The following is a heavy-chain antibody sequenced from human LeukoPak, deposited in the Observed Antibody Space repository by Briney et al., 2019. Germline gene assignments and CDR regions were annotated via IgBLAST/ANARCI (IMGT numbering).Heavy chain of an antibody. CDR2: IGIGGDT. CDR1: GFPFIDYD. J-gene: IGHJ4*02. D-gene: IGHD6-19*01. CDR3: ARGGIQVSGIDEFDY. Sequence: GGSLRLSCAASGFPFIDYDMHWVRQVIGKGLVWVSAIGIGGDTHYSGSVKGRFPISRENAESSLYLQMNSLRAEDTAVYYCARGGIQVSGIDEFDYWGQGTLVTVSS. V-gene: IGHV3-13*01.